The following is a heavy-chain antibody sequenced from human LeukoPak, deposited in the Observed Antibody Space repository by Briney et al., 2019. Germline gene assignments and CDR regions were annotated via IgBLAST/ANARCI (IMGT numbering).Heavy chain of an antibody. CDR3: AKGLSSRRRKIYYYYYGMDV. V-gene: IGHV3-21*04. Sequence: GGSLRLSCAASGFTFSSYSRNGVRQAPGKGLEWVSSISSSSSYIYYADSVKGRFTISRDNSKNTLYLQMNSLRAEDTAVYYCAKGLSSRRRKIYYYYYGMDVWGQGTTVTVSS. J-gene: IGHJ6*02. D-gene: IGHD6-19*01. CDR1: GFTFSSYS. CDR2: ISSSSSYI.